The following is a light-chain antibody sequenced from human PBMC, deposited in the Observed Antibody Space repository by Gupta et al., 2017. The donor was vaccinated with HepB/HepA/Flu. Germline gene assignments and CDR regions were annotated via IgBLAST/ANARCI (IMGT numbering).Light chain of an antibody. CDR3: QHENHGPPETT. V-gene: IGKV3-15*01. Sequence: EIVMTQSPATLSVSPGERATLSCRASQNIKSNLAWYQQKPGQAPRLLIYGASTRAKGIPARFSGRGVGTEFNLTISSRQSEDFAVYYCQHENHGPPETTFGQGTKVEIK. CDR2: GAS. J-gene: IGKJ1*01. CDR1: QNIKSN.